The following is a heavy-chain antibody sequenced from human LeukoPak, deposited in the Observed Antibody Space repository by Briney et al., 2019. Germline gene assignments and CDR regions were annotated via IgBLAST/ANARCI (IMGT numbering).Heavy chain of an antibody. Sequence: ASVKVSCKTSGYTFIAYYLHWVRQAPGQGLEWMGWIDPKGDATRYAQNFQGRVTMTWDTSISTAYMEVSRLTSDDTAMFYCARDPPATTAFDVWGQGTMVTVSS. D-gene: IGHD1-1*01. CDR1: GYTFIAYY. J-gene: IGHJ3*01. CDR2: IDPKGDAT. CDR3: ARDPPATTAFDV. V-gene: IGHV1-2*02.